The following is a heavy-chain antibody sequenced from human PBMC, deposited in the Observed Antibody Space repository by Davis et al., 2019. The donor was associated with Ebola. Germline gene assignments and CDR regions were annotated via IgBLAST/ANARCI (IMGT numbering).Heavy chain of an antibody. CDR3: SRDVQFEFYDY. J-gene: IGHJ4*02. D-gene: IGHD3-10*01. CDR1: GFTFSHYW. CDR2: ISHDGTIT. Sequence: GESLKISCAISGFTFSHYWMHWVRQAPGKGLVWVSRISHDGTITTYADSVRGRFTVSRDNAQNTLYLQMNSLTAEDTAVYYCSRDVQFEFYDYWGQGTLVTVSS. V-gene: IGHV3-74*01.